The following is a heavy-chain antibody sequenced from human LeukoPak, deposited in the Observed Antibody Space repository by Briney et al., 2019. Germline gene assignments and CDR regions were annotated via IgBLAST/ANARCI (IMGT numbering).Heavy chain of an antibody. CDR1: GYTFTSYD. Sequence: ASVNVSCKASGYTFTSYDINWVRQATGQGLEWMGWMNPTSGNTGYTQEFQGRITMTRDTSIDTAYMELSSLRSEDTAVYYCTRTKKLSSSCDYWGQGTLVTVSS. CDR3: TRTKKLSSSCDY. V-gene: IGHV1-8*01. J-gene: IGHJ4*02. CDR2: MNPTSGNT. D-gene: IGHD6-13*01.